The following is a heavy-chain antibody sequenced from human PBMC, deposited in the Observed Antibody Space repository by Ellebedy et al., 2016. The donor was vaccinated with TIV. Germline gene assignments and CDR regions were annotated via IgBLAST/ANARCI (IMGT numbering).Heavy chain of an antibody. CDR3: ASGGYGFAH. Sequence: PGGSLRLSCAASGFSFISSNMNWVRQAPGTGLEWISHISDSGDTFYAGSVKGRFTISRDNAKSSLYLQLNSLRVDDTAVYYCASGGYGFAHWGQGTLVTVSS. CDR1: GFSFISSN. J-gene: IGHJ4*02. V-gene: IGHV3-21*05. D-gene: IGHD5-12*01. CDR2: ISDSGDT.